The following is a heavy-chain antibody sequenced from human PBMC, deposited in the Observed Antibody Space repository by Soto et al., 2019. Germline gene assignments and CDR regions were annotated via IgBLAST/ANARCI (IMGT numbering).Heavy chain of an antibody. CDR3: ARDGPMIVRGAFDI. D-gene: IGHD3-22*01. J-gene: IGHJ3*02. CDR2: IIPIFGTA. CDR1: GGTFSSYA. Sequence: SVKVSCKASGGTFSSYAISWVRQAPGQGLEWMGGIIPIFGTANYAQKVQGRVTITADKSTSTAYMELSSLRSEDMAEYYCARDGPMIVRGAFDIWGQGTMVTVSS. V-gene: IGHV1-69*06.